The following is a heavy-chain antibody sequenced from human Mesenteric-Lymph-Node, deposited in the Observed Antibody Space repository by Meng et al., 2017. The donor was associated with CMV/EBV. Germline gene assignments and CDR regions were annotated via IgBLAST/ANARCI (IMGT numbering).Heavy chain of an antibody. V-gene: IGHV4-31*03. CDR3: ARGSQYYDILTGYYSAGYFDY. D-gene: IGHD3-9*01. CDR1: GGSITSGGYY. J-gene: IGHJ4*02. CDR2: IDYSGTT. Sequence: TLSLTCTVSGGSITSGGYYWSGIRQHPGKGREWIGYIDYSGTTYYNPSLKSRVTISVDTSKNQFSLKLSSVTAADTAVYYCARGSQYYDILTGYYSAGYFDYWGQGTLVTVSS.